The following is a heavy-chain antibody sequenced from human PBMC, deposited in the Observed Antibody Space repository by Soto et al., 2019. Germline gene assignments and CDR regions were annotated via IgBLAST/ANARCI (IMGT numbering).Heavy chain of an antibody. CDR3: GSVGYCSSTNCLFYYYHYGMDV. CDR1: GGAFSSHA. Sequence: SVKVSCKASGGAFSSHAISWVRQAPGRGLEWMGGIIPIFGTTNYAQNFRARVTITADESTSTAYMELSSLTSEDTAVYYCGSVGYCSSTNCLFYYYHYGMDVWGQGTTVTVSS. D-gene: IGHD2-2*03. J-gene: IGHJ6*02. CDR2: IIPIFGTT. V-gene: IGHV1-69*13.